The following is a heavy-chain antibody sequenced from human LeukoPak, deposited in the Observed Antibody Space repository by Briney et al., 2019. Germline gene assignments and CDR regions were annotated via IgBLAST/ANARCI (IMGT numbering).Heavy chain of an antibody. J-gene: IGHJ5*02. Sequence: GASVKVSCKASGYTFTTYYVHWVRQAPGQGLAWMGIIYPSGGSTSYAQKFQGRVTMTRDTSTSTVYMELNSLRSEDTAVYYCARDISSGSHTWFDPWGQGTLVTVPS. D-gene: IGHD1-26*01. V-gene: IGHV1-46*01. CDR2: IYPSGGST. CDR3: ARDISSGSHTWFDP. CDR1: GYTFTTYY.